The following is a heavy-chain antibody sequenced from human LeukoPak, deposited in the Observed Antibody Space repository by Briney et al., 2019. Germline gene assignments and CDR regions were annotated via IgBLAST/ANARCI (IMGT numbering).Heavy chain of an antibody. Sequence: SETLSLTCAVYGGSFSGYYWSWIRQPPGKGLEWIGEINHSGSTNYNPSLKSRVTISVDTSKNQFSLKLSSVTAADTAVYYCARVEYSSGWFFDYWGQGTLVTVSS. D-gene: IGHD6-19*01. J-gene: IGHJ4*02. CDR3: ARVEYSSGWFFDY. CDR2: INHSGST. CDR1: GGSFSGYY. V-gene: IGHV4-34*01.